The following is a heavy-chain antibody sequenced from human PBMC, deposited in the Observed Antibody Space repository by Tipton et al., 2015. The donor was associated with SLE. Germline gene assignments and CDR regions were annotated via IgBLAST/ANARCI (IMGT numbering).Heavy chain of an antibody. J-gene: IGHJ4*02. CDR1: GYAFINYA. CDR3: ARVRVDTAMGVFDF. Sequence: QSGAEVKKAGASVKVSCKASGYAFINYAISWVRQAPGQGLEWMGWISTYNGNTNYAQRIQGRVTMTTDTSTSTAYMEVRSLRSDDTAIYYCARVRVDTAMGVFDFWGQGTLVTVSS. V-gene: IGHV1-18*01. CDR2: ISTYNGNT. D-gene: IGHD5-18*01.